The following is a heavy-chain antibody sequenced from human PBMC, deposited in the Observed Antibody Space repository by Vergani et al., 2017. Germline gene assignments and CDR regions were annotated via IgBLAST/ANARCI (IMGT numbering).Heavy chain of an antibody. CDR3: ARVRGGVRFLNGAFDF. J-gene: IGHJ3*01. Sequence: VQLVESGGGVVQPGRSLRLSCAASGFSFSSFGFHWVRQVPGKGLEWVCGINWNGDSSGYADSVKGRFTISRDNGKNSLYLHMNNLRFEDTALYHCARVRGGVRFLNGAFDFWGQGTTVTVSS. V-gene: IGHV3-20*01. D-gene: IGHD3-3*01. CDR2: INWNGDSS. CDR1: GFSFSSFG.